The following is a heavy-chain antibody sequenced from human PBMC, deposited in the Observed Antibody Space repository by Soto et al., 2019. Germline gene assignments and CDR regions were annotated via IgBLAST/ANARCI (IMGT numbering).Heavy chain of an antibody. CDR1: GYTFTSYG. CDR3: ARARSIFGVVIIWFDP. CDR2: ISAYNGNT. J-gene: IGHJ5*02. V-gene: IGHV1-18*01. Sequence: QVQLVQSGAEVKKPGASVKVSCKASGYTFTSYGISWVRQAPGQGLEWMGWISAYNGNTNYAQKRKGRVTMTTNTSTSTAYMELRSLRSDDTAVYYCARARSIFGVVIIWFDPWGQGTLVTVSS. D-gene: IGHD3-3*01.